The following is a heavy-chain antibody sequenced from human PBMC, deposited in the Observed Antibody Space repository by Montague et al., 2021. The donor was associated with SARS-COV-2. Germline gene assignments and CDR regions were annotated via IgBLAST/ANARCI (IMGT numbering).Heavy chain of an antibody. CDR2: IDRDDE. J-gene: IGHJ5*02. CDR3: ARGIGRRSRVIFDP. D-gene: IGHD1-26*01. CDR1: GFSLSTSGMC. V-gene: IGHV2-70*20. Sequence: PALVKPTQALTLTCTFSGFSLSTSGMCVSWVRQPPGKALEWLALIDRDDEYYNTSLKTRLTISKDTSKNQVVLTLTNMDPVDTATYFCARGIGRRSRVIFDPWGQGTLVTVSS.